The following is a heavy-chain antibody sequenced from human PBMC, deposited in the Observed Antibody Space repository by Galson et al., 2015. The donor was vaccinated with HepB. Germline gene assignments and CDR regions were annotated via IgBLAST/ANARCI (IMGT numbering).Heavy chain of an antibody. V-gene: IGHV5-10-1*01. D-gene: IGHD5-12*01. CDR1: GYSFTSYW. J-gene: IGHJ4*02. CDR3: ARHRVGDIVATIIDY. CDR2: IDPSDSYT. Sequence: QSGAEVKKPGESLRISCKGSGYSFTSYWISWVRQMPGKGLEWMGRIDPSDSYTNYSPSFQGHVTISADKSISTAYLQWSSLKASDTAMYYCARHRVGDIVATIIDYWGQGTLVTVSS.